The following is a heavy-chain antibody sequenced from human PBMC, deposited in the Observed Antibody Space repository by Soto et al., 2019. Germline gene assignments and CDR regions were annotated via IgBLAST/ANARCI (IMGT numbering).Heavy chain of an antibody. CDR1: GGSFSNYY. J-gene: IGHJ5*02. CDR3: ARSLNTITLLYTNNWFDP. Sequence: SETLSLTCAVYGGSFSNYYWSWIRQPPGKGLEWIGEIYHSGSTNYNPSLKSRVTISVDTSKNQFSLKLSSVTAADTAVYYCARSLNTITLLYTNNWFDPWGQGTLVTVS. V-gene: IGHV4-34*01. CDR2: IYHSGST. D-gene: IGHD2-2*02.